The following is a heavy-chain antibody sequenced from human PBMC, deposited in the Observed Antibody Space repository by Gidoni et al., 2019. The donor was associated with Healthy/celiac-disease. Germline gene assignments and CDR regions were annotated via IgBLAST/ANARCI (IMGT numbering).Heavy chain of an antibody. Sequence: QVQLQESGPGLVKPSQTLSLTCTVSGGSISSGSYYWSWIRQPAGKGLEWIGRIYTSGSTNYNPSLKSRVTISVDTSKNQFSLKLSSVTAADTAVYYCAARAAAGTGWGYWGQGTLVTVSS. CDR1: GGSISSGSYY. D-gene: IGHD6-13*01. J-gene: IGHJ4*02. CDR2: IYTSGST. V-gene: IGHV4-61*02. CDR3: AARAAAGTGWGY.